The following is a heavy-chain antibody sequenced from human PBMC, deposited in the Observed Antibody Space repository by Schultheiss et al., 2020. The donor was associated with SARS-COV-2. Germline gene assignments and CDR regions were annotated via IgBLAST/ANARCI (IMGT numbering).Heavy chain of an antibody. Sequence: GGSLRLSCRASGFTFSDYYMSWIRQAPGKGLEWVSYISSSGCTICYADSVKGRFTISRDNAKNSLYLQMNSLRGEDTAVYYCARGGKFYYDSSGATDFDYWGQGALVTVSS. D-gene: IGHD3-22*01. CDR1: GFTFSDYY. V-gene: IGHV3-11*04. J-gene: IGHJ4*02. CDR2: ISSSGCTI. CDR3: ARGGKFYYDSSGATDFDY.